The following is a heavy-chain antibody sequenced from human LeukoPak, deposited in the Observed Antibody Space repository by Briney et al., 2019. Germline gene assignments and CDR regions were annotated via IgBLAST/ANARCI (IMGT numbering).Heavy chain of an antibody. Sequence: QPGGSLRLSCACSGFPYSSHGMNWVRQAPGKGLEWVSAISGSGGSTYYADSVKGRFTISRDNSKNTLSLQMNSPRAKDTAVYYCAKKFGGVYYIDVWGQGTTVTVSS. CDR1: GFPYSSHG. CDR2: ISGSGGST. D-gene: IGHD3-16*01. CDR3: AKKFGGVYYIDV. J-gene: IGHJ6*03. V-gene: IGHV3-23*01.